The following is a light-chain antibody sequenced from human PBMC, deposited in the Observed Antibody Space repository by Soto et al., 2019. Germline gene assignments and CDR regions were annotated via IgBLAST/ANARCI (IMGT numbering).Light chain of an antibody. CDR3: VQFSHFPRT. CDR2: QIS. V-gene: IGKV2-24*01. Sequence: DIVMTQTPLSSPVTLGQPASISCRSSQSLVYSDGNTYLSWLQQRPGQPPRLLIYQISNRFSGVPHRFSGRGAGTAFTLKISRVEAEDVGVYSCVQFSHFPRTFGQGTKVEIQ. J-gene: IGKJ1*01. CDR1: QSLVYSDGNTY.